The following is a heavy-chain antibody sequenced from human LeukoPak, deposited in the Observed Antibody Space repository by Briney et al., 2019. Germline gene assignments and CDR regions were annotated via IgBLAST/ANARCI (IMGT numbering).Heavy chain of an antibody. Sequence: SETLSLTCTVSGGSISSYYWSWIRQPPGKGLEWIGYIYYSGSTNYNPSLKSRVTISVDTSKNQFSLKLSSVTAADTAVYYCARARGSWYYFDYWGQGTLVTVSS. CDR1: GGSISSYY. V-gene: IGHV4-59*01. CDR3: ARARGSWYYFDY. CDR2: IYYSGST. D-gene: IGHD6-13*01. J-gene: IGHJ4*02.